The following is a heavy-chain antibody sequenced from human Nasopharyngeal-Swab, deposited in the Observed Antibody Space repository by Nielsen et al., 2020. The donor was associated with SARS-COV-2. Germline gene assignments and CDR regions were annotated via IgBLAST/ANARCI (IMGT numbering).Heavy chain of an antibody. CDR2: INDRGSG. Sequence: GSLRLSCVVFGGTLNGFHWKWIRQPPGKGLEWIGEINDRGSGNYNPSLRSRVTISAGTSNIQFSLKLNSVTAADTAVYYCARDLGDDAFDIWGQGTMVTVSS. CDR1: GGTLNGFH. D-gene: IGHD3-16*01. V-gene: IGHV4-34*01. J-gene: IGHJ3*02. CDR3: ARDLGDDAFDI.